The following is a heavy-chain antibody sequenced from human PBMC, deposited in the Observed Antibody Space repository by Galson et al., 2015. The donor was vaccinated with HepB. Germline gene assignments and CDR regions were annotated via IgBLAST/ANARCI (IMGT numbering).Heavy chain of an antibody. Sequence: SVKVSCKASGYTFSNHGISWVRQAPGQGLEWMGWTSVHNENTQYAQKVQGRVTMTTDTSTNTVYMELRSLRSDDTAVYFCARENSGDDSDWFDPWGQGTLVNVSS. CDR2: TSVHNENT. CDR1: GYTFSNHG. V-gene: IGHV1-18*04. CDR3: ARENSGDDSDWFDP. J-gene: IGHJ5*02. D-gene: IGHD5-12*01.